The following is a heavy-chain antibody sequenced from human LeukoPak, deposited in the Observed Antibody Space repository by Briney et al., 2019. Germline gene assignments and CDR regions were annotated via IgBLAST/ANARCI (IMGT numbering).Heavy chain of an antibody. J-gene: IGHJ4*02. V-gene: IGHV3-74*03. CDR3: ARGPNSNWSGLDF. Sequence: PGGSLRLSCAASGFTVSSNYMSWVRQAPGKGLEWVSRINSDGSSKTYADSVKGRFTVSRDNAKNTLYLQVNNLRAEDTAVYYCARGPNSNWSGLDFWGQGTLLTVSS. CDR2: INSDGSSK. D-gene: IGHD6-6*01. CDR1: GFTVSSNY.